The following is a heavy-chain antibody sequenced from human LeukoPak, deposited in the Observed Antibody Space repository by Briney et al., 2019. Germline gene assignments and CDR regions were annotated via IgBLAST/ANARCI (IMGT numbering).Heavy chain of an antibody. CDR2: IYSGGST. V-gene: IGHV3-66*02. D-gene: IGHD3-10*01. Sequence: GGSLRLSCAASGFTVSSNYMSWVRQAPGKGLEWVSFIYSGGSTYYADSVKGRFTNSRDNSKNTLYLQMNSLRAEDTAVYYCARENGSGVNWFDPWGQGTLVTVSS. CDR1: GFTVSSNY. J-gene: IGHJ5*02. CDR3: ARENGSGVNWFDP.